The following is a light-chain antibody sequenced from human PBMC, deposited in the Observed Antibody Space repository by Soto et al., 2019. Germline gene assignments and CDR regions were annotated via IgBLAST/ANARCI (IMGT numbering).Light chain of an antibody. CDR1: QSISSSY. V-gene: IGKV3-20*01. J-gene: IGKJ5*01. CDR3: QQYGSSPPIT. CDR2: GTF. Sequence: EIVLTQSPGTLSLSPGERATLPCRASQSISSSYLGWYQQKPGQAPRLLIYGTFSRATGIPDRFSGSGSGTDFTLTISRLEPEDFAVYYCQQYGSSPPITFGQGTRLEIK.